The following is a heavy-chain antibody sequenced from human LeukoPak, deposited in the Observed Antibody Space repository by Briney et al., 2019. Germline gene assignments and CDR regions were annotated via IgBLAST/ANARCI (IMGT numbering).Heavy chain of an antibody. Sequence: GGSLRLSCAASRFTFSNYAMTWVRQAPGKGLEWISSISISGSNTYYADSVKGRFIISRDNSKNSLFLQMNSLRAEDTAVYYCAKGERWLQFLCDYWGQGTLVTVSS. V-gene: IGHV3-23*01. D-gene: IGHD5-24*01. J-gene: IGHJ4*02. CDR3: AKGERWLQFLCDY. CDR2: ISISGSNT. CDR1: RFTFSNYA.